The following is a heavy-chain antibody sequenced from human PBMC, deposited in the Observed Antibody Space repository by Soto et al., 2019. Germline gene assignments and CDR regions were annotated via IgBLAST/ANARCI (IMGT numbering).Heavy chain of an antibody. V-gene: IGHV3-9*01. D-gene: IGHD3-3*01. J-gene: IGHJ5*02. CDR1: GFTFDDYA. Sequence: EVQLVESGGGLVQPGRSLRLSCAASGFTFDDYAMHWVRQAPGKGLEWVSGISWNSGSIGYADSVKGRFTISRDNAKNSLYLQMNSLRAEVTALYYCAKDIGVLRFLEWFKGFDPWGQGTLVTVSS. CDR3: AKDIGVLRFLEWFKGFDP. CDR2: ISWNSGSI.